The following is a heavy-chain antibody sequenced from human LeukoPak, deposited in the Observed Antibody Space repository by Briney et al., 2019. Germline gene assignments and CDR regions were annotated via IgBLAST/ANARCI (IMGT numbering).Heavy chain of an antibody. J-gene: IGHJ5*02. V-gene: IGHV3-21*01. CDR1: GFSLSRYD. CDR2: ISTTSTYI. Sequence: GGSLRLSCAASGFSLSRYDMNWVRQAPGKGLEWVSSISTTSTYIYYRYSVKGRFTISRDNARNSLYLQMNGLRAEDTAVYYCARADCFSSTCYLRSSWFDPWGKGTLVTVSS. D-gene: IGHD2-2*01. CDR3: ARADCFSSTCYLRSSWFDP.